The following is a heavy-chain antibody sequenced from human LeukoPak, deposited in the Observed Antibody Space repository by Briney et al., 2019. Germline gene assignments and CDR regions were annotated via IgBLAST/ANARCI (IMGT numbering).Heavy chain of an antibody. Sequence: SVTVSCKASGGTFSSYAISWVRQAPGQGLEWMGGIIPIFGTANYAQKFQGRVTITRNTSISTAYMELSSLRSEDTAVYYCARAEYCGGDCYPYYYYYYYMDVWGKGTTVTVSS. CDR1: GGTFSSYA. CDR2: IIPIFGTA. V-gene: IGHV1-69*05. CDR3: ARAEYCGGDCYPYYYYYYYMDV. D-gene: IGHD2-21*02. J-gene: IGHJ6*03.